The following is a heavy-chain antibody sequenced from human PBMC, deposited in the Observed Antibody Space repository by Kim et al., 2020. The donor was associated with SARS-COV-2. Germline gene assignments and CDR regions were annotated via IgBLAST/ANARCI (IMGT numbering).Heavy chain of an antibody. Sequence: KFQGRVTMTRDTSTSTAYMELSRLSSDDTAVYYCARDGYSSSPTSWFDPWGQGTLVTVSS. J-gene: IGHJ5*02. D-gene: IGHD6-6*01. V-gene: IGHV1-2*02. CDR3: ARDGYSSSPTSWFDP.